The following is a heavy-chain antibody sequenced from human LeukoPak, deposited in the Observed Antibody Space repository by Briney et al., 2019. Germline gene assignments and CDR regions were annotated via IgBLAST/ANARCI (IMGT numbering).Heavy chain of an antibody. D-gene: IGHD3-9*01. V-gene: IGHV4-38-2*02. CDR3: SRPHYDSLTGLYYFDY. CDR2: INHSGST. Sequence: SETLSLTCIVSGFSISIGYYWGWIRQPPGKGLEWIGEINHSGSTNYNPSLKSRVTISVDTSKNHFSLKLTSVTAADTAVYYCSRPHYDSLTGLYYFDYWGQGTLVTVSS. J-gene: IGHJ4*02. CDR1: GFSISIGYY.